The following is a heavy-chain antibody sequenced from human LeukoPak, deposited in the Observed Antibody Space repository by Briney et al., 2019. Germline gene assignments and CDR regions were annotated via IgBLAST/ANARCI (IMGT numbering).Heavy chain of an antibody. CDR2: IHHGVST. CDR3: ARDRDDSTNYTPYYFDY. CDR1: GYSITSNYS. J-gene: IGHJ4*02. D-gene: IGHD2-8*01. Sequence: SETLSLICAVSGYSITSNYSWGWIRQPPGRGLEWIGSIHHGVSTFYNPSLKSRVTISADTSNNHFPLRLTSVTAADTAVYYCARDRDDSTNYTPYYFDYWGQGALVAASS. V-gene: IGHV4-38-2*02.